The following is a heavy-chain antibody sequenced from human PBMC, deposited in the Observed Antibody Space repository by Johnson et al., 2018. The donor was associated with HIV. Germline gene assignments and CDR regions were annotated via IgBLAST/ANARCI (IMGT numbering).Heavy chain of an antibody. CDR3: ARDWSWRGSLKGGGAFDI. CDR1: GFTFTSYA. D-gene: IGHD1-26*01. CDR2: VSYDGSTK. Sequence: QVQLVESGGGVVQPGRSLRPSCAASGFTFTSYAMHWVRQAPGKGLEWVAVVSYDGSTKYYADSVKGRFTISRDNSENTLYLQMNSLRAEDTAVFFCARDWSWRGSLKGGGAFDIWGQGTLVTVSA. V-gene: IGHV3-30*04. J-gene: IGHJ3*02.